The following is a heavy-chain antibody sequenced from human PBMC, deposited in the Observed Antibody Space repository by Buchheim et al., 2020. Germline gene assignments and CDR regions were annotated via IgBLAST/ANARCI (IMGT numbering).Heavy chain of an antibody. J-gene: IGHJ5*02. CDR3: AKGRAGLAYSSSDNWFDP. CDR1: GFTFSSYA. CDR2: ISGNGGST. V-gene: IGHV3-23*01. D-gene: IGHD6-13*01. Sequence: EVQLLESGGGLVQPGGSLRLSCAASGFTFSSYAMSWVRQAPGKGLEWVSAISGNGGSTYYADSVKGRVTITRDNSKNTLYLQMNSLRAEDTAVYYCAKGRAGLAYSSSDNWFDPWGQGTL.